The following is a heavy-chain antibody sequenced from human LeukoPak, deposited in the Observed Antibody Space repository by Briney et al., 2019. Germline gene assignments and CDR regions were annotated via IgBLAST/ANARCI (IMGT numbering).Heavy chain of an antibody. CDR3: ARVKDRFYCSGGSCYSSSAFDI. J-gene: IGHJ3*02. Sequence: ASVKVSCKASGYTFTSYAMSWVRQAPGQGLEWMGWINPNSGGTNYAQKFQGRVTMTRDTSISTAYMELSRLRSDDTAVYYCARVKDRFYCSGGSCYSSSAFDIWGQGTMVTVSS. D-gene: IGHD2-15*01. CDR2: INPNSGGT. CDR1: GYTFTSYA. V-gene: IGHV1-2*02.